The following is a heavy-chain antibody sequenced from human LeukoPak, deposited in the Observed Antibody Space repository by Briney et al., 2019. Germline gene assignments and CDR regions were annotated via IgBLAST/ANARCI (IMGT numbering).Heavy chain of an antibody. D-gene: IGHD3-3*01. CDR3: ARGVPEYYDVWSGYFYYFDY. CDR1: GGSISSYY. Sequence: SETLSLTCTVSGGSISSYYWSWIRQPPGKGLEWIGYIYYSGSTNYNPSLKSRVTISVDTSKNQFSLKLTSVTAADTAVYYCARGVPEYYDVWSGYFYYFDYWGQGTLVTVSS. V-gene: IGHV4-59*01. CDR2: IYYSGST. J-gene: IGHJ4*02.